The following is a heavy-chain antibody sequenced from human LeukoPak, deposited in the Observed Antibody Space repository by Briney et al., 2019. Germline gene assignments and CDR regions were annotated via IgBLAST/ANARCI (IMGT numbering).Heavy chain of an antibody. Sequence: ASVKVSCKASGYTFTSYGISWVRQAPGQGLEWMGWISAYNGNTNYAQKLQGRVTMTTDTSTSTAYMELRSLRSDDTAVYYCARDFFSMVRGVLFDYWGQGTLVTVSS. CDR1: GYTFTSYG. J-gene: IGHJ4*02. V-gene: IGHV1-18*01. CDR2: ISAYNGNT. D-gene: IGHD3-10*01. CDR3: ARDFFSMVRGVLFDY.